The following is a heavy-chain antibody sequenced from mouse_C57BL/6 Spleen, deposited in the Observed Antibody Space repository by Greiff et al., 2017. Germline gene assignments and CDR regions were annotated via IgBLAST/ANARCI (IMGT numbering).Heavy chain of an antibody. D-gene: IGHD2-2*01. CDR1: GFTFSSYA. CDR2: ISDGGSYT. Sequence: EVKLVESGGGLVKPGGSLKLSCAASGFTFSSYAMSWVRQTPEKRLEWVATISDGGSYTYYPDNVKGRFTISRDNAKNNLYLQMSHLKSEDTAMYYCGAMVTTRGAWGAMDYWGQGTSVTVSS. J-gene: IGHJ4*01. V-gene: IGHV5-4*03. CDR3: GAMVTTRGAWGAMDY.